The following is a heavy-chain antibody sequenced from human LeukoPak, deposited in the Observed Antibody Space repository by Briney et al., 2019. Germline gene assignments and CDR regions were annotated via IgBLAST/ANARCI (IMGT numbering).Heavy chain of an antibody. CDR1: GFTFSSYA. D-gene: IGHD3-22*01. CDR3: AKDSSSYDGSGRISPYYFDY. Sequence: GGSLRLSCAASGFTFSSYAMSWVRQAPGKGLEWVSAISGSGGSTYYADSVKGRFTISRDNSKNTLYLQMNSLRAEDTAVYYCAKDSSSYDGSGRISPYYFDYWGQGTLVTVSS. J-gene: IGHJ4*02. V-gene: IGHV3-23*01. CDR2: ISGSGGST.